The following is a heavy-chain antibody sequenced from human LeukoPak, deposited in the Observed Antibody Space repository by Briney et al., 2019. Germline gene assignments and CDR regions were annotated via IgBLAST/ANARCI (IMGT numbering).Heavy chain of an antibody. V-gene: IGHV4-59*01. CDR1: GCSISSYY. D-gene: IGHD6-19*01. J-gene: IGHJ4*02. CDR3: ARENYSSGWYGIIDY. Sequence: SETLSLTCTVSGCSISSYYWNWIRQPPGKGLEWIGYIYYSGNTNYNPSLKSRVTISVDTSKNQFSLKLSSVTAADTAVYYCARENYSSGWYGIIDYWGQGTLVTVSS. CDR2: IYYSGNT.